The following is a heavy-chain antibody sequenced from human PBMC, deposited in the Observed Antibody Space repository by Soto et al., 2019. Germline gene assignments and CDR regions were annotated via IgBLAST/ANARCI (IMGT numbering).Heavy chain of an antibody. CDR3: ARYCSGGSCYSYYYYGMDV. J-gene: IGHJ6*02. CDR2: ISYDGSNK. D-gene: IGHD2-15*01. V-gene: IGHV3-30*03. Sequence: GRSLRLCCAAAGFTFISYGMRWVRQAPGKGLEWVAVISYDGSNKYYADSVKGRFTISRDNSKNTLYLQMNSLRAEDTAVYYCARYCSGGSCYSYYYYGMDVWGQGTTVT. CDR1: GFTFISYG.